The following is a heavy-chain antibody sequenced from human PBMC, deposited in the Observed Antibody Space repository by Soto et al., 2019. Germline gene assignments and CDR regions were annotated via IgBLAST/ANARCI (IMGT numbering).Heavy chain of an antibody. CDR2: IYSGGST. D-gene: IGHD3-9*01. V-gene: IGHV3-66*01. Sequence: EVQLVESGGGLVQPGGSLRLSCAASGFTVSSNYLSWVRQAPGKGLEWVSVIYSGGSTYYADSVKGSFTISRDNSKNTLYLQMNSLGAEDTAVYYCARDKIPDILTGYYDEYWGQGTLVTVSS. CDR3: ARDKIPDILTGYYDEY. J-gene: IGHJ4*02. CDR1: GFTVSSNY.